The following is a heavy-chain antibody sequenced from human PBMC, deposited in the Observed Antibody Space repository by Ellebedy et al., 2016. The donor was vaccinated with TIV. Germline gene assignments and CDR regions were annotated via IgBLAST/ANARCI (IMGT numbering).Heavy chain of an antibody. J-gene: IGHJ4*02. Sequence: AASVKVSCKASGYTFSNYYIHWVRQPPGQRLEWMGWINAGNGKTKYSQKFQGRVTITRDTSASTAYMELSSLRSEATAVYYCATGSGLWGQGTLVTVSS. CDR3: ATGSGL. CDR1: GYTFSNYY. D-gene: IGHD7-27*01. V-gene: IGHV1-3*01. CDR2: INAGNGKT.